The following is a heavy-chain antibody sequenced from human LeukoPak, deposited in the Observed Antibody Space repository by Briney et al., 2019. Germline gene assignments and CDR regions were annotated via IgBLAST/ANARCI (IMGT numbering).Heavy chain of an antibody. CDR1: GFTFSSYG. J-gene: IGHJ4*02. D-gene: IGHD2-2*01. Sequence: GGSLRLSCAASGFTFSSYGMHWVRQAPGKGLEWVAVIWYDGSNKYYADSVKGRFTISRDNSKNTLYLQMNSLRAEDTAVYYCQTQYCSSNSCYGPYFDYWGQGTLVTVSS. CDR2: IWYDGSNK. CDR3: QTQYCSSNSCYGPYFDY. V-gene: IGHV3-33*01.